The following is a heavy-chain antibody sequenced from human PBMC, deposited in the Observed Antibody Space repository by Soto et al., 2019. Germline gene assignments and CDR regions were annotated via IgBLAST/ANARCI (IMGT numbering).Heavy chain of an antibody. CDR2: MNPNSGNT. CDR3: ATITTYSSGWYGPDYYYGMDV. D-gene: IGHD6-19*01. CDR1: GYTFTSYD. V-gene: IGHV1-8*01. J-gene: IGHJ6*02. Sequence: ASVKVSCKASGYTFTSYDINWVRQATVQGLEWMGWMNPNSGNTGYAQKFQGRVTKTRNTSISTAYMELSSLRSEDTAVYYCATITTYSSGWYGPDYYYGMDVWGQ.